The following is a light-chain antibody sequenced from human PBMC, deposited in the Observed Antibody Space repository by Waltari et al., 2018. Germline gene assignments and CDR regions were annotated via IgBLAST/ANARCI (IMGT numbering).Light chain of an antibody. CDR1: HGISNW. Sequence: DIKMTQPPSSLSASVGDRGTITCRASHGISNWLFGYQQRPEEAPKPLIYAASSLQSGVPSRFSGSGSGTDFTLTINSLRLEDFATYYCQQYNSYPITFGQGTRLEIK. CDR2: AAS. V-gene: IGKV1D-16*01. CDR3: QQYNSYPIT. J-gene: IGKJ5*01.